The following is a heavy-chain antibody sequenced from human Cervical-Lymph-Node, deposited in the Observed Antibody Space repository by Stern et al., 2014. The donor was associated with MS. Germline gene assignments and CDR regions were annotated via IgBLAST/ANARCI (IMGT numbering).Heavy chain of an antibody. CDR1: GYTFTDYY. V-gene: IGHV1-46*01. J-gene: IGHJ4*02. D-gene: IGHD4-17*01. CDR2: INPSGGST. CDR3: ALMTTVTRGFDY. Sequence: VQLVESGAEVKKPGASVKVSCQTSGYTFTDYYLHWVRQAPGHGLEWMGIINPSGGSTSYAQKFQGRVTLTRDTSTGTVYMELSSLRSEDTAVYYCALMTTVTRGFDYWGQGTLVTVSS.